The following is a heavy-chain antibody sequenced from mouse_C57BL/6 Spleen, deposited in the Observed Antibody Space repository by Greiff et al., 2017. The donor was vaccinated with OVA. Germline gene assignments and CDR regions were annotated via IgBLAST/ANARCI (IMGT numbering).Heavy chain of an antibody. V-gene: IGHV1-39*01. CDR1: GYSFTDYN. D-gene: IGHD1-1*01. Sequence: EVKLVESGPELVKPGASVKISCKASGYSFTDYNMNWVKQSNGKSLEWIGVINPNYGTTSYNQKFKGKATLTVDQSSSTAYMQLNSLTSEDSAVYYCARGEITTVVADYYAMDYWGQGTSVTVSS. J-gene: IGHJ4*01. CDR3: ARGEITTVVADYYAMDY. CDR2: INPNYGTT.